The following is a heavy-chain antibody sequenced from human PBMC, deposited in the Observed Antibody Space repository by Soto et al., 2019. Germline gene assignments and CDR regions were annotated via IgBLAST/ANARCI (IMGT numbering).Heavy chain of an antibody. J-gene: IGHJ6*02. D-gene: IGHD3-10*01. CDR1: GGSISSSSYY. CDR2: IYYSGST. CDR3: ARLGADYYGSGSYFDYYYGMDV. Sequence: SETLSLTCTVSGGSISSSSYYWGWIRQPPGKGLEWIGSIYYSGSTYYNPSLKSRVTISVDTSKNQFSLKLSSVTAADTAVYYCARLGADYYGSGSYFDYYYGMDVWGQGTTVTVSS. V-gene: IGHV4-39*01.